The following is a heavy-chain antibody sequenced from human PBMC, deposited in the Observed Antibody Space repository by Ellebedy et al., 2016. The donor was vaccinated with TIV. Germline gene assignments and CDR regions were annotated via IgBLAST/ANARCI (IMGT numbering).Heavy chain of an antibody. Sequence: GSLRLSCAVYGGPFSDYYWSWIRQTPGKGLEWIAEIHHSGDTNYNPSLKSRAIISVDTSRNQFSLRLSSVTAADTAVYYCARRNVELLTVEDYYYYMDVWGKGTTVTVSS. D-gene: IGHD2-15*01. CDR3: ARRNVELLTVEDYYYYMDV. J-gene: IGHJ6*03. V-gene: IGHV4-34*01. CDR1: GGPFSDYY. CDR2: IHHSGDT.